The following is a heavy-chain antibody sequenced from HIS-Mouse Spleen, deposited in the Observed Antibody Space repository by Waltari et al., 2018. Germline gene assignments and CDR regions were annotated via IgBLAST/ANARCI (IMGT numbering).Heavy chain of an antibody. CDR1: GGSLSSSSYS. D-gene: IGHD6-13*01. V-gene: IGHV4-39*07. Sequence: QLQLQESGPGLVKPSETLSLSCTVPGGSLSSSSYSLGRIRQPPGKGLEWIGGIYYSGSTYYNPSLKSRVTISVDTSKNQFSLKLSSVAAADTAVYYCAREIPYSSSWYDWYFDLWGRGTLVTVSS. J-gene: IGHJ2*01. CDR2: IYYSGST. CDR3: AREIPYSSSWYDWYFDL.